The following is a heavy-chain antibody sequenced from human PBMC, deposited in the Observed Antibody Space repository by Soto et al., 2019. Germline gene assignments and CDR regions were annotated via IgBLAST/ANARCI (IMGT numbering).Heavy chain of an antibody. Sequence: AASVKVSCKASGGTFSSYAISWVRQAPGQGLEWMGGIIPIFGTANYAQKFQGRVTITAGESTSTAYMELSRLRSEDTAVYYCARCPGKTRRIAFDIWGQGTMVTVS. D-gene: IGHD1-20*01. CDR2: IIPIFGTA. J-gene: IGHJ3*02. V-gene: IGHV1-69*13. CDR3: ARCPGKTRRIAFDI. CDR1: GGTFSSYA.